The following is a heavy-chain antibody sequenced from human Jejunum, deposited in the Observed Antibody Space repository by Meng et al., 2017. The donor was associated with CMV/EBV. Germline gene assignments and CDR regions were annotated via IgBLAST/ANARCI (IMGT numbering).Heavy chain of an antibody. V-gene: IGHV3-23*01. CDR1: FTRNA. CDR2: ISGNSGST. J-gene: IGHJ4*02. Sequence: FTRNARPWFRQAPGKGLEWVSGISGNSGSTYYADSVKGRFSISRDNSKNTVYLQMNSLRAEDTAVYYCASRPGAIFGVVIIPNFDYWGQGTLVTVSS. CDR3: ASRPGAIFGVVIIPNFDY. D-gene: IGHD3-3*01.